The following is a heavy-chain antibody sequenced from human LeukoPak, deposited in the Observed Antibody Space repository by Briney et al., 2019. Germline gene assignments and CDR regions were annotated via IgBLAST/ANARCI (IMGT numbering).Heavy chain of an antibody. V-gene: IGHV3-30*02. CDR3: AKDLVGYCSSTSCDPFDY. J-gene: IGHJ4*02. CDR2: IRHDGSNK. CDR1: GFSFHKHG. D-gene: IGHD2-2*01. Sequence: GGSLRLSCTGSGFSFHKHGLHWVRQAPGKGLEWVAFIRHDGSNKYYTESMKGRITISRDNSKNTLYLQMNSLRAEDTAVYYCAKDLVGYCSSTSCDPFDYWGQGTLVTVSS.